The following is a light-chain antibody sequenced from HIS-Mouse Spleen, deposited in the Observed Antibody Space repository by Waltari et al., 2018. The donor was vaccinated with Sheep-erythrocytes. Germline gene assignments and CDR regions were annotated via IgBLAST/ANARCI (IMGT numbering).Light chain of an antibody. CDR1: RSDVGIYNL. CDR3: CSYAGSSTPWV. CDR2: EGS. Sequence: QTALTHPASVSGYPGQSITISCTETRSDVGIYNLVSRYQQHPGKPPKLMIYEGSKRPSGVSNRLSGSKSGNTASLTISGLQAEDEADYYCCSYAGSSTPWVFGGGTKLTVL. J-gene: IGLJ3*02. V-gene: IGLV2-23*01.